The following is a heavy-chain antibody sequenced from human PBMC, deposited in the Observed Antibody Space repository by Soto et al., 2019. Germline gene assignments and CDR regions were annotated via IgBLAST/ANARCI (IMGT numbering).Heavy chain of an antibody. D-gene: IGHD3-10*01. J-gene: IGHJ6*02. CDR1: GGSISSYY. CDR3: ARGASGVPPYYYYGMDV. Sequence: ETLSLTCTVSGGSISSYYWSWIRQPAGKGLEWIGRIYTSGSTNYNPSLKSRVTMSVDTSKNQFSLKLSSVTAADTAVYYCARGASGVPPYYYYGMDVWGQGTTVTVSS. CDR2: IYTSGST. V-gene: IGHV4-4*07.